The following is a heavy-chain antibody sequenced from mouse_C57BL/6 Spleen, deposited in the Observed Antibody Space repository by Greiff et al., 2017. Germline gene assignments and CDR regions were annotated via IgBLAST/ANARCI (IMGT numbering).Heavy chain of an antibody. D-gene: IGHD2-2*01. CDR3: ARSGYGYGD. CDR2: IYPSDSET. V-gene: IGHV1-61*01. Sequence: QVQLQQPGAELVRPGSSVKLSCKASGYTFTSYWMDWVKQRPGQGLEWIGNIYPSDSETHYNQKFKDKATLTVDKSSSTAYMQLSSLTSEDSAVYYCARSGYGYGDWGQGTTLTVAS. J-gene: IGHJ2*01. CDR1: GYTFTSYW.